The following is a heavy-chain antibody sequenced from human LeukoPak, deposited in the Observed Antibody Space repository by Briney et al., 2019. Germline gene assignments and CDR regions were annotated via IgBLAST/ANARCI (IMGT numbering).Heavy chain of an antibody. D-gene: IGHD3-22*01. CDR1: GYTFTSYY. CDR2: INPSGGST. CDR3: ARSRENYYDSSEIPNWFDP. Sequence: ASVKVSCKASGYTFTSYYMHWVRQAPGQGLEWMGIINPSGGSTSYAQKFQGRVTMTRDTSTSTVYMELSSLRSEDTAVYYCARSRENYYDSSEIPNWFDPWGQGTLVTVSS. V-gene: IGHV1-46*01. J-gene: IGHJ5*02.